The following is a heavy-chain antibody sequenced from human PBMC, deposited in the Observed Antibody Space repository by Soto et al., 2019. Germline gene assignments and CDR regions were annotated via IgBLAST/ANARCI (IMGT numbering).Heavy chain of an antibody. Sequence: GESLKISCTASGYSFTSYWIGWVRQMPGKGLEWMGIIYPGDSNTIYSPSFQGQVTISADKSTSTAYVQSSSMKASDTAMYYCARIPSGYRNYYFDYWGQGTLVTVSS. CDR1: GYSFTSYW. CDR3: ARIPSGYRNYYFDY. D-gene: IGHD3-22*01. V-gene: IGHV5-51*01. CDR2: IYPGDSNT. J-gene: IGHJ4*02.